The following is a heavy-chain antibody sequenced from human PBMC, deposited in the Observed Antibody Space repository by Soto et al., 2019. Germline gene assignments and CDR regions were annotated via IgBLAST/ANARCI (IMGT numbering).Heavy chain of an antibody. CDR3: VRGGGGGLFDP. V-gene: IGHV3-11*06. D-gene: IGHD2-15*01. CDR1: GFTFGYSY. Sequence: LRLSCAGSGFTFGYSYMSWIRQAPGKGLEWLSYISPGSRYPAYADSVKGRFTIYRDNAKRSLYLQMMSLTAEDTAIYYCVRGGGGGLFDPWGQGTMVTVSS. J-gene: IGHJ5*02. CDR2: ISPGSRYP.